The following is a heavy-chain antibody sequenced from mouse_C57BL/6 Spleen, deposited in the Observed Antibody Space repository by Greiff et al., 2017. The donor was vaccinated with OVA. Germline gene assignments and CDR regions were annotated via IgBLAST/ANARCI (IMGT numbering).Heavy chain of an antibody. CDR2: INPGSGGT. Sequence: QVQLQQSGAELVRPGTSVKVSCKASGYAFTNYLIEWVKQRPGQGLEWIGVINPGSGGTNYNDKFKGKATLTAAKSSGPAYMQHSSLTSEDSSVYFRAGDSTVVVSRGYFVYWGQGTTLTVSA. CDR1: GYAFTNYL. CDR3: AGDSTVVVSRGYFVY. D-gene: IGHD1-1*01. V-gene: IGHV1-54*01. J-gene: IGHJ2*01.